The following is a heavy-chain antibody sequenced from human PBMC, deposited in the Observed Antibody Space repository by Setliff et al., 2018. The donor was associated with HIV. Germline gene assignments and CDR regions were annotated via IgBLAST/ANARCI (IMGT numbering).Heavy chain of an antibody. D-gene: IGHD5-12*01. J-gene: IGHJ4*02. Sequence: HWVRQTPGKGLEWVSLISWDGGSTSYADSVKGRFTISRDNSKNSLYLQMNSLRAEDTALYYCVKDEKVSTGRFQVRFFDYWGQGTLVTVSS. CDR2: ISWDGGST. CDR3: VKDEKVSTGRFQVRFFDY. V-gene: IGHV3-43D*03.